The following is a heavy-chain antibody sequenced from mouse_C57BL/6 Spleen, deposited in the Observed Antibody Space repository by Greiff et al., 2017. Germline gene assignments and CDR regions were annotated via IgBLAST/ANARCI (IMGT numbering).Heavy chain of an antibody. D-gene: IGHD4-1*01. J-gene: IGHJ4*01. CDR3: ARDELGLRDY. CDR1: GFTFSSYA. V-gene: IGHV5-4*01. Sequence: EVKLLESGGGLVKPGGSLKLSCAASGFTFSSYAMSWVRQTPEKRLEWVATISDGGSYTYYPDNVKGRFTISRDNAKNNLYLQRSHLKSEDTAMYYCARDELGLRDYWGQGTSVTVSS. CDR2: ISDGGSYT.